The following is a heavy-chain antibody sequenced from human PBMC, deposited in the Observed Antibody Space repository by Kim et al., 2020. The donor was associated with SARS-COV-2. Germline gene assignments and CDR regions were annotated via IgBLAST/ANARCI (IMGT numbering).Heavy chain of an antibody. D-gene: IGHD2-15*01. J-gene: IGHJ4*02. V-gene: IGHV3-53*01. CDR2: IYSGVST. CDR3: ASSTEGYCSGGSCNY. CDR1: GFTVSSNY. Sequence: GGSLRLSCAASGFTVSSNYMSWVRQAPGKGLEWVSVIYSGVSTYYADSVKGRFTISRDNSKNTLYLQMNSLRAEDTAVYYCASSTEGYCSGGSCNYWGQGTLVTVSS.